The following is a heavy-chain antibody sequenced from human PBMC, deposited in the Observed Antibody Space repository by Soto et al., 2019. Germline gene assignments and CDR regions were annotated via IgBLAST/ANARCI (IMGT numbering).Heavy chain of an antibody. CDR2: ISGSGTTI. D-gene: IGHD2-15*01. CDR3: ARVGCSGGSCPLDY. V-gene: IGHV3-11*01. CDR1: AFIISDYY. Sequence: QVQLVESGGGLVKPGGSLRLSCAASAFIISDYYMSWIRQAPGKGLEWVSYISGSGTTIYYADSGKGRFTISRDNAKNSLYLQMSGLRAEDTAVYYCARVGCSGGSCPLDYWGQGTLVTVSS. J-gene: IGHJ4*02.